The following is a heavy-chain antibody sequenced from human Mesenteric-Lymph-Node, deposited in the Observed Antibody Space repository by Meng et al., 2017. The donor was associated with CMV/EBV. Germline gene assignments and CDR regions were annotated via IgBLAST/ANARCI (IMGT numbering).Heavy chain of an antibody. D-gene: IGHD5-18*01. Sequence: GGSLRLSCAASGFTVSSNYMSWVRQAPGKGLEWVGRCRNKANDHSTEYAASVKGRFTISRDDSKNSLYLQMYSLNTENTAVYYCAKSGYSYTTLDYWGQGALVTVSS. J-gene: IGHJ4*02. CDR1: GFTVSSNY. CDR3: AKSGYSYTTLDY. CDR2: CRNKANDHST. V-gene: IGHV3-72*01.